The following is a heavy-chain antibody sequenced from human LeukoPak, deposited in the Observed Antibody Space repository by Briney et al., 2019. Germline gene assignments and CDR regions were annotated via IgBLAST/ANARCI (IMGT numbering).Heavy chain of an antibody. V-gene: IGHV3-33*01. Sequence: QPGVSLRLSCAASGFTFSSYGMHWVRQAPGKGLEWVAVIWYDGSNKYYADSVKGRFTISRDNSKNTLYLQMNSLRAEDTAVYYCARFGELSHLDYWGQGTLVTVSS. CDR1: GFTFSSYG. CDR3: ARFGELSHLDY. J-gene: IGHJ4*02. D-gene: IGHD3-10*01. CDR2: IWYDGSNK.